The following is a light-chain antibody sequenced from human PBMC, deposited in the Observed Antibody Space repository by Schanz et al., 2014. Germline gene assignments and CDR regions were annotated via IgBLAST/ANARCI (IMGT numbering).Light chain of an antibody. CDR3: QQHNAYPCT. Sequence: DIQVTQSPSTLSASVGDRVTITCRASRSVSTWLAWYQQKPGRAPKLLIYDASSLAGGVPSRFSGSGSGTEFTLTISSLQPDDSATYYCQQHNAYPCTFGQGTKLEIK. CDR1: RSVSTW. J-gene: IGKJ2*02. CDR2: DAS. V-gene: IGKV1-5*01.